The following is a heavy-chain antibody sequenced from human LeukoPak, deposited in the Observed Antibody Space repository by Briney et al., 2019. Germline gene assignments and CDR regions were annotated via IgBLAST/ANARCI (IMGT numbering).Heavy chain of an antibody. CDR1: GYTFTGYY. Sequence: GASVKVSCKASGYTFTGYYMHWVRQAPGQGLEWMGWINPNSGGTNYAQKFRGRVTMTRDTSISTAYMELSRLRSDDTAVYYCARESRYSSGWPNFDYWGQGTLVTVSS. CDR3: ARESRYSSGWPNFDY. V-gene: IGHV1-2*02. CDR2: INPNSGGT. D-gene: IGHD6-19*01. J-gene: IGHJ4*02.